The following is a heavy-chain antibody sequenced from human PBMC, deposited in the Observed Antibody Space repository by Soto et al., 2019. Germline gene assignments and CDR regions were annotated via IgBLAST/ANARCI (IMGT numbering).Heavy chain of an antibody. J-gene: IGHJ3*02. Sequence: PSETLSLTCSFSGDSVTSHYLTWIRQSPEKGLEWIGYMHYTGCSHYNPSLKSRLTISVDRSKNQFTLQLTSVTVADTAVYYCARDTSYDSSGYYESVGAFDIWGQGTMVTVSS. CDR2: MHYTGCS. D-gene: IGHD3-22*01. V-gene: IGHV4-59*02. CDR1: GDSVTSHY. CDR3: ARDTSYDSSGYYESVGAFDI.